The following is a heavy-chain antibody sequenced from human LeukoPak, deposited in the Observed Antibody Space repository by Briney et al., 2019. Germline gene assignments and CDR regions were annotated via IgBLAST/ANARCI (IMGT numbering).Heavy chain of an antibody. D-gene: IGHD4-23*01. Sequence: ASVKVSCKASGYTFTSYDINWVRQATGQGLEWMGWMNPNSGNTGYAQKFQGRVTMTRNTSISTAYMELSSLRSEDTAVYYCARAPKDYGGNSDYWGQGTLVTVSS. CDR1: GYTFTSYD. CDR2: MNPNSGNT. V-gene: IGHV1-8*01. J-gene: IGHJ4*02. CDR3: ARAPKDYGGNSDY.